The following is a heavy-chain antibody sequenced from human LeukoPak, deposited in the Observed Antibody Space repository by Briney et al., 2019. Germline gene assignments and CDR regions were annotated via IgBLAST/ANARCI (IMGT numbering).Heavy chain of an antibody. CDR2: IYYSGST. CDR3: ARDRRRRAGYILVHWFDP. V-gene: IGHV4-59*01. CDR1: GVSISSYY. Sequence: SGTLSLTCTVSGVSISSYYWSWIRQPPGKGLEWIGYIYYSGSTNYNPSLMSRVTISVDTSKNQFSLKLSSVTAADTAVYYCARDRRRRAGYILVHWFDPWGQGTLVTVSS. J-gene: IGHJ5*02. D-gene: IGHD5-24*01.